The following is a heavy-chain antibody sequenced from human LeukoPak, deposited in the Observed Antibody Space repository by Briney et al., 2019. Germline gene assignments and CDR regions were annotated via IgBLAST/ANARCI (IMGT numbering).Heavy chain of an antibody. J-gene: IGHJ3*02. CDR3: ARSYYYDSSGYYYVSSRSAFDI. CDR2: IYYSGST. V-gene: IGHV4-59*08. D-gene: IGHD3-22*01. Sequence: PSETLSLTCTVSGGSISSYYWSWIRQPPGKGLEWIGYIYYSGSTNYNPSLKSRVTISVDTSKNQFSLKLSSVTAADTAVYYCARSYYYDSSGYYYVSSRSAFDIWGQGTMVTVSS. CDR1: GGSISSYY.